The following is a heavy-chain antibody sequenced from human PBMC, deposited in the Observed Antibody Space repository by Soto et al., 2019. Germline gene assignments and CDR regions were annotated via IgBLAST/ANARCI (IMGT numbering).Heavy chain of an antibody. CDR2: ISAYNGDT. Sequence: QVPLLQSGAEVKKPGASVKVSCKASGYTFTNYGITWVRQAPGQGLEWMGWISAYNGDTHYTQRLQGRVTMTTDTSTTTAYMELWGLRSDDTAVYYCARVRRLVSYFFYYMDVWGKGTTVTVSS. V-gene: IGHV1-18*01. CDR1: GYTFTNYG. CDR3: ARVRRLVSYFFYYMDV. D-gene: IGHD6-6*01. J-gene: IGHJ6*03.